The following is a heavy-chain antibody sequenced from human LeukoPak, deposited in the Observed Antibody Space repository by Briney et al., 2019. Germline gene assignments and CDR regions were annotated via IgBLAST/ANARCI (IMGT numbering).Heavy chain of an antibody. CDR2: IYYSGST. J-gene: IGHJ4*02. CDR3: ARDPHYYYDSSGYPGALFDY. V-gene: IGHV4-39*07. CDR1: GGSISSSSYY. Sequence: SETLSLTCTVSGGSISSSSYYWGWIRRPPGKGLEWIGSIYYSGSTYYNPSLKSRVTISVDTSKNQFSLKLSSVTAADTAVYYCARDPHYYYDSSGYPGALFDYWGQGTLVTVSS. D-gene: IGHD3-22*01.